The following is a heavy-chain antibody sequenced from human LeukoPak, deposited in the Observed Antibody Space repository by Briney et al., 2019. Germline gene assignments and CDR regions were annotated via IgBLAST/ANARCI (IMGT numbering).Heavy chain of an antibody. Sequence: ASVKVSCKASGGTFSSYAISWVRQAPGQGLEWMGGIIPIFGTANSAQKFQGRVTITADESTSTAYMELSSLRSEDTAVYYCAREVGSRRFDPWGQGTLVTVSS. J-gene: IGHJ5*02. CDR2: IIPIFGTA. CDR1: GGTFSSYA. V-gene: IGHV1-69*13. D-gene: IGHD6-6*01. CDR3: AREVGSRRFDP.